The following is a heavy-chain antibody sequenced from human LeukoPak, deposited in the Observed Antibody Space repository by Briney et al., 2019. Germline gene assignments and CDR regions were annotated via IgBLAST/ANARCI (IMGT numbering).Heavy chain of an antibody. CDR3: AREEIAAAAFDY. Sequence: GGSLRLSCAASGFTVSSNYMSWVRQAPGKGLERVSVIYSGGSTYYADSVKGRFTISRDNAKNSLYLQMNSLRAEDTAVYYCAREEIAAAAFDYWGQGTLVTVSS. J-gene: IGHJ4*02. CDR2: IYSGGST. CDR1: GFTVSSNY. V-gene: IGHV3-53*01. D-gene: IGHD6-13*01.